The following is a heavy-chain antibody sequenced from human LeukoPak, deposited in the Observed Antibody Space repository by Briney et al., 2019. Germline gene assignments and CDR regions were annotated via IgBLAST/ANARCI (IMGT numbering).Heavy chain of an antibody. CDR2: INPNSGGT. V-gene: IGHV1-2*02. Sequence: ASVKVSCKASGYTFTSYGISWVRQAPGQGLEWMGWINPNSGGTNYAQKFQGRVTMTRDTSISTAYMELSRLRSDDTAVYYCARFRSSWLVDYWGQGTLVTVSS. J-gene: IGHJ4*02. D-gene: IGHD6-13*01. CDR3: ARFRSSWLVDY. CDR1: GYTFTSYG.